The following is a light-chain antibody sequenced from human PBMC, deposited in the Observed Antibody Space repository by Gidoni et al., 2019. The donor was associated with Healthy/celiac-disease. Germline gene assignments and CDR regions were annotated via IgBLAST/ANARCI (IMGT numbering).Light chain of an antibody. CDR2: GAS. CDR3: QQYNNWPPHT. Sequence: EIVMTLSPATLSVSPGERATLSCRASQSVSSNLAWYQQKPGQAPRLLIYGASTRATGIPARFSGSGSGTEFTLTISSLQSEDFAVYYCQQYNNWPPHTFXQXTKLEIK. CDR1: QSVSSN. J-gene: IGKJ2*01. V-gene: IGKV3-15*01.